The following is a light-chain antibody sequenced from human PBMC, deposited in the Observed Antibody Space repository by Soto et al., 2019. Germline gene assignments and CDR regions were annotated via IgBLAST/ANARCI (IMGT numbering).Light chain of an antibody. Sequence: QSALTQNASVSGSPGQSITISCTGTSSDVGAYNYVSWYQQHPDKAPKLIIFEVSNRPSGISSRFSGSKSGNTASLTISGLQAEDEADYYCASYTSSSTSVIFGRGTKLTVL. CDR2: EVS. V-gene: IGLV2-14*01. CDR3: ASYTSSSTSVI. CDR1: SSDVGAYNY. J-gene: IGLJ2*01.